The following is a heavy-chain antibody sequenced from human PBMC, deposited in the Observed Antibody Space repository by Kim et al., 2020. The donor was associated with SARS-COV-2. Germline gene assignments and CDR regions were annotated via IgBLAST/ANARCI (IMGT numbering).Heavy chain of an antibody. D-gene: IGHD4-17*01. CDR3: ALTTVTT. CDR2: GNGNP. J-gene: IGHJ5*02. V-gene: IGHV1-3*01. Sequence: GNGNPKYSPTFQSRATITRDTSASTAYMELSSLRSEDTAVYYCALTTVTTWGQGTLVTVSS.